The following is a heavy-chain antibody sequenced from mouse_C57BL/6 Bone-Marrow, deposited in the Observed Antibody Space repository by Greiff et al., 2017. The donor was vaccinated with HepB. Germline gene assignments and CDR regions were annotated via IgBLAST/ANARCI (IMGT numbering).Heavy chain of an antibody. CDR1: GYTFTSYW. CDR3: ARGTGQVRSLAY. V-gene: IGHV1-69*01. J-gene: IGHJ3*01. Sequence: QVQLQQPGAELVMPGASVKLSCKASGYTFTSYWMHWVKQRPGQGLEWIGEIDPSDSYTNYNQKFKGKSTLTVDKSSSTAYMQLSSLTSEDSAVYYCARGTGQVRSLAYWGQGTLVTVSA. CDR2: IDPSDSYT. D-gene: IGHD3-3*01.